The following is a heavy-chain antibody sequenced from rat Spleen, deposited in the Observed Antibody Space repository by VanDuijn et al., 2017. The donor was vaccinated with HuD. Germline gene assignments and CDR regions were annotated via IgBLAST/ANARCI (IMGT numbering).Heavy chain of an antibody. CDR1: GFTFSNYD. Sequence: EVQLVESGGGLVQPGRSMKLSCAASGFTFSNYDMAWVRQAPTKGLEWVASISYDGSSTYYRDSVKGRFTISRDNAKSTLYLQMDSLRSEDTATYYCARPPYRDWGQGVMVTVSS. CDR2: ISYDGSST. CDR3: ARPPYRD. V-gene: IGHV5-25*01. D-gene: IGHD1-11*01. J-gene: IGHJ2*01.